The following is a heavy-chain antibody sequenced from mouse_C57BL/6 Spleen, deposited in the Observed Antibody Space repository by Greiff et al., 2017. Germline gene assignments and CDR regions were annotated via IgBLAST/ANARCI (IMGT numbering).Heavy chain of an antibody. CDR3: ARDVTVKACCFDY. CDR1: GYTFTSYW. J-gene: IGHJ2*01. V-gene: IGHV1-53*01. CDR2: INPSNGGT. D-gene: IGHD2-13*01. Sequence: VQLQQPGTELVKPGASVTLSCKASGYTFTSYWMHWVKQRPGQGLEWIGNINPSNGGTNYNEKFKSKATLTVDTASSTAYVHLSSLTSDDAAVYDCARDVTVKACCFDYWGQGTTLTVSS.